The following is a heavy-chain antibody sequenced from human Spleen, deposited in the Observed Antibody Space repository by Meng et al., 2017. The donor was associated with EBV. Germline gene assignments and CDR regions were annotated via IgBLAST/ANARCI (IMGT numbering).Heavy chain of an antibody. CDR3: AKDRGVAVTYFFDY. D-gene: IGHD4-17*01. CDR2: TSGSGGST. Sequence: EVERVAAGGGLVQPGGSLMLFCAASGFTFSAYAISWVRQAPGKGLEWVSSTSGSGGSTYLADSVKGRFTISRDNSKDTLYLQMNSLRAEDTAVYYCAKDRGVAVTYFFDYWGQGTLVTVSS. J-gene: IGHJ4*02. CDR1: GFTFSAYA. V-gene: IGHV3-23*04.